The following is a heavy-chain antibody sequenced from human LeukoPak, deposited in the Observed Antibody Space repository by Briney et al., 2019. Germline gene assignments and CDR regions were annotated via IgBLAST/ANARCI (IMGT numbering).Heavy chain of an antibody. V-gene: IGHV3-23*01. CDR2: ISGSGGTT. J-gene: IGHJ4*02. CDR3: AKDVGRSSGWFP. Sequence: GGSLRLSCAASGFTFSSYAMSWVRQAPGKGLEWVSAISGSGGTTYYADSVKGRFTISGDNSKNTLYLQMNSLRAEDTAVYYCAKDVGRSSGWFPWGQGTLVTVSS. CDR1: GFTFSSYA. D-gene: IGHD6-19*01.